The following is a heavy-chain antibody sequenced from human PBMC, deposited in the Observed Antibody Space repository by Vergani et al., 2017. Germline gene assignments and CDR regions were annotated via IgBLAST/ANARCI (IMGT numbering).Heavy chain of an antibody. V-gene: IGHV4-59*01. CDR1: GGSISSYS. CDR3: ARAGYSSGWPSDY. J-gene: IGHJ4*02. D-gene: IGHD6-19*01. Sequence: QVQLQESGPGLVKPSETLSLTCTVSGGSISSYSWSWIRQPPGKGLEWIGYIYYSGSTNYNHSLKSRDTISVDTSKNQFSLKLSSVTAADTAVYYCARAGYSSGWPSDYWGQGTLVTVSS. CDR2: IYYSGST.